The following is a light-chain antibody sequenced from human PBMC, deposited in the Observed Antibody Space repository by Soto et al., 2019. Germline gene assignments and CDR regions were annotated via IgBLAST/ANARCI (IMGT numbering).Light chain of an antibody. J-gene: IGLJ3*02. V-gene: IGLV4-69*01. CDR1: SGHSSYA. Sequence: QPVLTQSPSASASLGASVKLTCALSSGHSSYAIAWHQQQPEKGPRALMKLNSDGSHTRGDGIPYRFSGSSSRAERYLTVSSLQSEDEADYYCQTWGTGIGVFGGGTKLTVL. CDR3: QTWGTGIGV. CDR2: LNSDGSH.